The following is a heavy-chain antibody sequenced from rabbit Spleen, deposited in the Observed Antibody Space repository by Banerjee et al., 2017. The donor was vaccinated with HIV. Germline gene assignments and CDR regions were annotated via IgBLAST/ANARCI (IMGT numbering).Heavy chain of an antibody. CDR2: IYGGDSGAT. CDR1: GFTISSSYY. CDR3: ARGYAGSDYYWDL. Sequence: QSLEESGGGLVQPEGSLALTCEASGFTISSSYYMCWVRQAPGKGLEWIACIYGGDSGATYYASWAKGRFTISKTSSTTVTLQMTSLTAADTATYFCARGYAGSDYYWDLWGPGTLVTVS. D-gene: IGHD8-1*01. V-gene: IGHV1S40*01. J-gene: IGHJ6*01.